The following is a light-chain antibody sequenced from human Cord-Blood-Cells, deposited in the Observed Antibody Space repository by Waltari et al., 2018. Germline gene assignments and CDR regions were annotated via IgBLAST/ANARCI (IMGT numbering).Light chain of an antibody. CDR1: QSVSSSY. CDR3: QQYGSSPLT. V-gene: IGKV3-20*01. CDR2: GAS. J-gene: IGKJ4*01. Sequence: ELVLTQSPGTLSLSPGERATLSCRASQSVSSSYLAWYQQKPGQAPWLLIYGASSRATGIPDRFSGSGSGTDFTLTISRLEPEDFAVYYCQQYGSSPLTFGGGTKVEIK.